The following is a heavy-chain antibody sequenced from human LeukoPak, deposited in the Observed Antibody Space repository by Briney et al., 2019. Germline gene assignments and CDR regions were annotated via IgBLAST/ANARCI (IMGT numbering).Heavy chain of an antibody. J-gene: IGHJ6*03. CDR3: AKNRGHCVDGVCHNYYYMDV. CDR1: GFTFSSFA. CDR2: VSVSAGRT. Sequence: PGGSLRLSCAASGFTFSSFAMTWVRQAPGKGLEWVSTVSVSAGRTDYADSVKGRFTISRDNLKNTLYLQMNGLRAEDTAVYYCAKNRGHCVDGVCHNYYYMDVWGRGTTVTVSS. D-gene: IGHD2-8*01. V-gene: IGHV3-23*01.